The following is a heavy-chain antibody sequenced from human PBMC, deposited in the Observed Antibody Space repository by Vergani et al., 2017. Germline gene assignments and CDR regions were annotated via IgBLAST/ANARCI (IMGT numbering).Heavy chain of an antibody. Sequence: QVQLVQSGAEVKKPGASVKVSCKASGYTFTGYYMHWVRQAPGQGLEWMGWLNPNSGGTNDAQKFQGRVTMTRDTSVSTSYMELSRLRSDDTAVYYCARDQAPVDYDYIWGSYRYGYFDYWGQGTLVTVSS. V-gene: IGHV1-2*02. D-gene: IGHD3-16*02. CDR3: ARDQAPVDYDYIWGSYRYGYFDY. CDR2: LNPNSGGT. CDR1: GYTFTGYY. J-gene: IGHJ4*02.